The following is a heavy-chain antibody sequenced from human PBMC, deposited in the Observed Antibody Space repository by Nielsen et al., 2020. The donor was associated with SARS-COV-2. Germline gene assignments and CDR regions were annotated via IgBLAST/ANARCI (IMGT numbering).Heavy chain of an antibody. CDR1: GFSIRNYW. J-gene: IGHJ4*02. CDR3: ARVGGYSYGYLY. Sequence: GGSLRLSCAASGFSIRNYWMHWVRQAPGKGLVWVSHINYDGSHTTYADSVKGRFTISRDNAKNTLYLQMNSLRAEDTAVYYCARVGGYSYGYLYWGQGTLVTVSS. V-gene: IGHV3-74*03. CDR2: INYDGSHT. D-gene: IGHD5-18*01.